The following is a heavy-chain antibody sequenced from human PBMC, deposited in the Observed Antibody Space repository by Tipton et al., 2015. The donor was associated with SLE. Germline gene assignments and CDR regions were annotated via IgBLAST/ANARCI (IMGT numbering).Heavy chain of an antibody. CDR1: GGSISSSSYY. J-gene: IGHJ2*01. Sequence: TLSLTCTVSGGSISSSSYYWGWIRQPPGKGLEWIGGIYYSGSTYYNPSLKSRVTISVDTSKNQFSLKLSSVTAADTAVYYCATYSNYRYFDLWGRGTLVTVSS. CDR2: IYYSGST. V-gene: IGHV4-39*01. D-gene: IGHD4-11*01. CDR3: ATYSNYRYFDL.